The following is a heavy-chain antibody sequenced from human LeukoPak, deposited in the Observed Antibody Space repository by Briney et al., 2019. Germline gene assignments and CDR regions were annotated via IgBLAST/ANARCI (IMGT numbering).Heavy chain of an antibody. Sequence: SETLSLTCTVSGGSLSSYYWSWIRQPPGKGLEWIGYIYYSGSTTYNPSLRSRVTISVDTSKNQFSLRLSSVTAADTAVYYCARVFYYGSGTFDIWGRGTLVTVSS. CDR1: GGSLSSYY. CDR2: IYYSGST. J-gene: IGHJ2*01. V-gene: IGHV4-59*01. D-gene: IGHD3-10*01. CDR3: ARVFYYGSGTFDI.